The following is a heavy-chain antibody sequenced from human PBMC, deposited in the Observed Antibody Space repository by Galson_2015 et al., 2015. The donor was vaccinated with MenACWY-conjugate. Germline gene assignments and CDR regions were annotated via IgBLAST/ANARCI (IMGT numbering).Heavy chain of an antibody. D-gene: IGHD3-22*01. Sequence: SVKVSCKVSGYTLTELSMHWVRQAPGKGLEWMGGFDPEDGETIYAQKFQGRVTMTEDTSTDTAYMELSSLRSEDTAVYYCATAGAYYDSSGPTLFLQHWGQGTLVTVSS. CDR1: GYTLTELS. CDR2: FDPEDGET. J-gene: IGHJ1*01. V-gene: IGHV1-24*01. CDR3: ATAGAYYDSSGPTLFLQH.